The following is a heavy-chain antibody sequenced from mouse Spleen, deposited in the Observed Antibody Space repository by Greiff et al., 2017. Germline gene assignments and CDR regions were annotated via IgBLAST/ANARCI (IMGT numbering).Heavy chain of an antibody. J-gene: IGHJ4*01. CDR1: GFTFSDYY. D-gene: IGHD2-14*01. V-gene: IGHV5-16*01. Sequence: EVQLVESEGGLVQPGSSMRLSCTASGFTFSDYYMAWVRQVPEKGLEWIANINYDGSSSYYLDSLKSRFIISRDNTKNILYLQMSSLKSEDTATYYCGREDYRYAMDYWGQGTSVTVSS. CDR3: GREDYRYAMDY. CDR2: INYDGSSS.